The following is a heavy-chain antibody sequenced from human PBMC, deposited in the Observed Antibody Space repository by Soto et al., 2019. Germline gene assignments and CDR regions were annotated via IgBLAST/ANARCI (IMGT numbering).Heavy chain of an antibody. V-gene: IGHV3-30*18. J-gene: IGHJ3*02. CDR1: GFTFSSYG. Sequence: QVQLVESGGGVVQPARSLRLSCAASGFTFSSYGMHWVRQAPGKGLEWVTLISYDGSNKYYADSVMGRFNISRDNSENPLHVQMNSLITEDTAVYYCAKVLGHGGRGAFDIWGQGTMVTVSS. D-gene: IGHD3-10*01. CDR2: ISYDGSNK. CDR3: AKVLGHGGRGAFDI.